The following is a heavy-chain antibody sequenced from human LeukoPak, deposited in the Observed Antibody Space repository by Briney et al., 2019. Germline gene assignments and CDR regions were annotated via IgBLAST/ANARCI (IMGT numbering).Heavy chain of an antibody. V-gene: IGHV3-21*01. D-gene: IGHD3-3*01. Sequence: KPGGSLRLSCAASGFTFSSYSMNWVRQAPGKGLEWVSSISSSSSYIYYADSVKGRFTISRDNAKNSLYLQMNSLRAEDTAVYYCARDPSDYDFWSGYYVPYYFDYWGQGTLVTVSS. J-gene: IGHJ4*02. CDR2: ISSSSSYI. CDR3: ARDPSDYDFWSGYYVPYYFDY. CDR1: GFTFSSYS.